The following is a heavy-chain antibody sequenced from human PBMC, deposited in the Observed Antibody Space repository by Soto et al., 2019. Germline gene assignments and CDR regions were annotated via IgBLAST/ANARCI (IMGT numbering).Heavy chain of an antibody. V-gene: IGHV4-39*01. Sequence: SETLSLTCTVSGGSISSSSYYWGWIRQPPGKGLEWIGSIYYSGSTYYNPSLKSRVTISVDTSKNQFSLKLSSVTAADTAVYYCARRLYCSSTSCRFNWFDPWGQGTLVTVSS. CDR3: ARRLYCSSTSCRFNWFDP. J-gene: IGHJ5*02. CDR2: IYYSGST. D-gene: IGHD2-2*01. CDR1: GGSISSSSYY.